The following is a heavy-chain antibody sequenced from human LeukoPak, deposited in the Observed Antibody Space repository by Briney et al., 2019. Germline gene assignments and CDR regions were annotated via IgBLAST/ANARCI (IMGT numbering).Heavy chain of an antibody. V-gene: IGHV3-23*01. CDR1: GFPFSSYW. D-gene: IGHD3-3*01. Sequence: GGSLRLSCAASGFPFSSYWMSWVRQAPGKGLEWVSAISGSGGSTYYADSVQGRFTISRDNSKRTLFLQMNSLRAEDTAFYYCAKAELGVDTFFDYWGQGTLVTVSS. J-gene: IGHJ4*02. CDR3: AKAELGVDTFFDY. CDR2: ISGSGGST.